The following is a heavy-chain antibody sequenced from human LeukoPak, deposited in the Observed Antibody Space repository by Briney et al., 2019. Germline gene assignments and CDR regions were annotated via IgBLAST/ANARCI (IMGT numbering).Heavy chain of an antibody. CDR2: INHGGST. CDR3: ARALRRRNFDY. V-gene: IGHV4-34*01. Sequence: SETLSLTCAVYGGSLSGYNCNWIRQPPGKGLEWIGEINHGGSTNYNPSLKSRVAISIGTSNNHFSLKLSSVTAADRAVYYCARALRRRNFDYWGQGTLVTVSS. J-gene: IGHJ4*02. CDR1: GGSLSGYN.